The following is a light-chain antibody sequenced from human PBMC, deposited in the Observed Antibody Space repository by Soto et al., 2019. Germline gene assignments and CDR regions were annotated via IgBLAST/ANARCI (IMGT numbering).Light chain of an antibody. CDR1: QSVSSSY. CDR3: QQYANSRT. V-gene: IGKV3-20*01. CDR2: GAS. J-gene: IGKJ1*01. Sequence: EIVLTQSPGTLSLSPGEKATLSCRASQSVSSSYLAWYQQKLGQAPRLLIYGASTRVTGIPDRFSGSGSGTDFTLTISRLEPEDFAVYYCQQYANSRTFGQGTKVEIK.